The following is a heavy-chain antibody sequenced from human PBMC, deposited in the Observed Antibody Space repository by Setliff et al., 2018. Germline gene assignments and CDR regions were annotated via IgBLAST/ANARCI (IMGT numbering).Heavy chain of an antibody. V-gene: IGHV1-3*03. D-gene: IGHD5-18*01. CDR1: GYTFTAYD. CDR3: AREGVDTRSSTDYRYYMDV. J-gene: IGHJ6*03. CDR2: INGVNGNT. Sequence: ASVKVSCKASGYTFTAYDIHWMRQAPGQSLEWMGWINGVNGNTKYSQEFQGRVTIITDESTSTAYMELSSLTSADTAVYYCAREGVDTRSSTDYRYYMDVWGKGTTVTVSS.